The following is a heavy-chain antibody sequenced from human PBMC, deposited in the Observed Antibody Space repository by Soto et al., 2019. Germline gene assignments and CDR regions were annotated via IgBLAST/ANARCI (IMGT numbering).Heavy chain of an antibody. Sequence: ASVKVSCKASGCTFTSYGISWVRQAPGQGLEWMGWISAYNGNTNYAQKLQGRVTMTTDTSTSTAYMELRSLRSDDTAVYYCARDGSSTLLGQYYYYYGMDVWGQGTTVTVSS. J-gene: IGHJ6*02. CDR3: ARDGSSTLLGQYYYYYGMDV. D-gene: IGHD2-2*01. CDR1: GCTFTSYG. CDR2: ISAYNGNT. V-gene: IGHV1-18*01.